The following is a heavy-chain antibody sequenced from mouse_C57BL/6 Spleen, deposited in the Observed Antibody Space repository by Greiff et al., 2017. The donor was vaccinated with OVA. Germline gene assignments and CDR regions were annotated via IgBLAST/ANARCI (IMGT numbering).Heavy chain of an antibody. J-gene: IGHJ2*01. CDR3: ARAPFYSNYLYYFDY. CDR2: ISDGGSYT. CDR1: GFTFSSYA. Sequence: VQLKQSGGGLVKPGGSLKLSCAASGFTFSSYAMSWVRQTPEKRLEWVATISDGGSYTYYPDNVKGRFTISRDNAKNNLYLQMSHLKSEDTAMYYCARAPFYSNYLYYFDYWGQGTTLTVSS. V-gene: IGHV5-4*01. D-gene: IGHD2-5*01.